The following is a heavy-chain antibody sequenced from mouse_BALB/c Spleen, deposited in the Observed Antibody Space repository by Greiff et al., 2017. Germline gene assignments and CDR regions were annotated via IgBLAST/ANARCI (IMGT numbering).Heavy chain of an antibody. CDR2: ISSGGSYT. D-gene: IGHD1-1*01. CDR1: GFTFSSYA. CDR3: ARHGDYGSSLGYFDY. V-gene: IGHV5-9-3*01. J-gene: IGHJ2*01. Sequence: EVQLVESGGGLVKPGGSLKLSCAASGFTFSSYAMSWVRQTPEKRLEWVATISSGGSYTYYPDSVKGRFTISRDNAKNTLYLQMSSLRSEDTAMYYCARHGDYGSSLGYFDYWGQGTTLTVSS.